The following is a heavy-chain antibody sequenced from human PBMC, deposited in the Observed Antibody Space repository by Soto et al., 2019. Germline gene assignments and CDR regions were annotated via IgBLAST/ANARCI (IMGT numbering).Heavy chain of an antibody. J-gene: IGHJ4*02. V-gene: IGHV3-23*01. Sequence: EVQLLESGGGLVQPGGSLRLSCAASGFTFSSYAMSWVRQAPGKGLEWVSAISGSGGSTYYADSVKGRFTISRDNSKNRLYLQMNSLRGEDTAVYYCAKGGWYYYDSSGYYDDGYWGQGTLVTVSS. D-gene: IGHD3-22*01. CDR1: GFTFSSYA. CDR2: ISGSGGST. CDR3: AKGGWYYYDSSGYYDDGY.